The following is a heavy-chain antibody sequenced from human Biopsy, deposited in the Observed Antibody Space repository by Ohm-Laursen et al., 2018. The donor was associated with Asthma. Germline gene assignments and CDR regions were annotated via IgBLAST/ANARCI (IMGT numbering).Heavy chain of an antibody. CDR1: GGTFSNYD. J-gene: IGHJ6*02. D-gene: IGHD2-15*01. V-gene: IGHV1-69*01. CDR3: ASPTYCSGSSCINNYYYALDV. Sequence: SSVLVSCKASGGTFSNYDISWVRQPPGQGLERMGGIIPMFGTQHYAQKFQGRVTITADESTSTAYMELSSLRSDDTAVYYCASPTYCSGSSCINNYYYALDVWGQGTTVTVSS. CDR2: IIPMFGTQ.